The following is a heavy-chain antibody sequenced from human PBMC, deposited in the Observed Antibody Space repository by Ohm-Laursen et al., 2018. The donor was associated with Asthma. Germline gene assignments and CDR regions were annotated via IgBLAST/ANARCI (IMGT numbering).Heavy chain of an antibody. CDR2: ISYDGSNK. V-gene: IGHV3-30*18. Sequence: SLRLSCAASGFTFSSYGMHWVRQAPGKGLEWVAVISYDGSNKYYADSVKGRFTISRDNSKNTLYLQMNSLRAEDTAVYYCAKDSPTGDWYFDLWGRGTLVTVSS. J-gene: IGHJ2*01. CDR1: GFTFSSYG. CDR3: AKDSPTGDWYFDL. D-gene: IGHD7-27*01.